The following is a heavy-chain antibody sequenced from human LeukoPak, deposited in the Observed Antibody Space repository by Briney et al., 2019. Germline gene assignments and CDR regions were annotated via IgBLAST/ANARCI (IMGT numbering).Heavy chain of an antibody. CDR1: GFTFSSYW. J-gene: IGHJ4*02. V-gene: IGHV3-48*04. CDR2: ISSSSSTI. D-gene: IGHD1-26*01. CDR3: ARFGSSGRLDY. Sequence: PGGSLRLSCAASGFTFSSYWMSWVRQAPGKGLEWVSYISSSSSTIYYADSVKGRFTISRDNAKNSLYLQMNSLRAEDTADYYCARFGSSGRLDYWGQGTLVTVSS.